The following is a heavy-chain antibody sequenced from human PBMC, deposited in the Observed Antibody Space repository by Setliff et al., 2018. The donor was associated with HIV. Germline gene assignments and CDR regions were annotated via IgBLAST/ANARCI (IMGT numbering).Heavy chain of an antibody. Sequence: SETLSLTCTVSGGSIYSGVYYWGWVRQPPGKGLEWIGTIYYSGSTYYNTSLKSRVTISVDTSKNQFSLKLSSVTAADTAVYVCARGVVGNYYDFFNIYFWDYMDVWGNGTTVTVSS. CDR1: GGSIYSGVYY. CDR2: IYYSGST. D-gene: IGHD3-3*01. J-gene: IGHJ6*03. CDR3: ARGVVGNYYDFFNIYFWDYMDV. V-gene: IGHV4-39*07.